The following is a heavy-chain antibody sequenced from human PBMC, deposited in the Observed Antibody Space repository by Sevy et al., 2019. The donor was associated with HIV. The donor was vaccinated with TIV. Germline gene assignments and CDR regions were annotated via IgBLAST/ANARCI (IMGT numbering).Heavy chain of an antibody. CDR1: EFTFDDYA. J-gene: IGHJ5*02. D-gene: IGHD3-16*01. CDR3: AKDFLSFGVTSPPEFDP. Sequence: GGSLRLSCAASEFTFDDYAMHWVRQAPGKGLEWVSGISWNSGSIGYADSVKGRFTISRDNAKNSLYLQMNSLRAEDTALYYCAKDFLSFGVTSPPEFDPWGQGTLVTVSS. V-gene: IGHV3-9*01. CDR2: ISWNSGSI.